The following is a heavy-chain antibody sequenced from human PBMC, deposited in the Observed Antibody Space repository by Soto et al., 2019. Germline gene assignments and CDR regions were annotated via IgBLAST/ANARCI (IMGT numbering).Heavy chain of an antibody. V-gene: IGHV4-39*01. D-gene: IGHD4-17*01. Sequence: QLPLQESGPGLVKPSETLSLTCTVSGGSISSSSYHWDWIRQPPGKGLEWIGSIYYTGNTYYNPSLRSRVTISVDTSKNQFSLKLSSVTAADTAVYYCVRLIGMTTATTDRGLDTWGQGTLVTFSS. CDR1: GGSISSSSYH. CDR2: IYYTGNT. J-gene: IGHJ5*02. CDR3: VRLIGMTTATTDRGLDT.